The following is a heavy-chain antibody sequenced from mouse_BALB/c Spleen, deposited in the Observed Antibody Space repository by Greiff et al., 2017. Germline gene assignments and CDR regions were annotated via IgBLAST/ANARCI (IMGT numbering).Heavy chain of an antibody. CDR1: GYTFTSYW. J-gene: IGHJ3*01. V-gene: IGHV1-7*01. CDR3: ARGEWSDGDDGFAY. D-gene: IGHD2-2*01. Sequence: QVQLKESGAELAKPGASVKMSCKASGYTFTSYWMHWVKQRPGQGLEWIGYINPSTGYTEYNQKFKDKATLTADKSSSTAYMQLSSLTSEDSAVYYGARGEWSDGDDGFAYGGEGTLGTVSA. CDR2: INPSTGYT.